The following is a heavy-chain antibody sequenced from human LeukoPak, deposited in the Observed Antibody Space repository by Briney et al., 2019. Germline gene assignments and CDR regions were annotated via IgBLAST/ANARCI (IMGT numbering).Heavy chain of an antibody. V-gene: IGHV4-39*07. D-gene: IGHD1-1*01. CDR1: GGSISSNNFF. CDR2: IHYSGST. J-gene: IGHJ4*02. CDR3: AACLSATWAIDY. Sequence: SETLSLTCTVSGGSISSNNFFWGWIRQTPGKGLEWIGTIHYSGSTYYNPSLKSRVTMSLDTSKNQFSLKLSSVTAADTAVYYCAACLSATWAIDYWGQGTLVTVSS.